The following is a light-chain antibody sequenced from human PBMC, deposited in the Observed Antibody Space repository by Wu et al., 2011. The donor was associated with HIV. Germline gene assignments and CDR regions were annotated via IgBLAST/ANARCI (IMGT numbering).Light chain of an antibody. CDR2: GAS. Sequence: EIVLTQFPGTLSLSPGERATLSCRASKSVSSSYIAWYQQKPGQAPRLLIYGASNRATGIPARFSGSGSGTDFTLTISSLEPEDFAVYYCQQRSNWPPTFGGGTKVEI. J-gene: IGKJ4*01. CDR1: KSVSSSY. V-gene: IGKV3-11*01. CDR3: QQRSNWPPT.